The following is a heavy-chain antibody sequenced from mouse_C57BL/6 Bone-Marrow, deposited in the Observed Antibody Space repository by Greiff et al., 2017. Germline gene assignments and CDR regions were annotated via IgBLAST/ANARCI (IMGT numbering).Heavy chain of an antibody. CDR2: ISSGGSYT. CDR1: GFTFSSYG. Sequence: EVQRVESGGDLVKPGGSLKLSCAASGFTFSSYGMSWVRQTPDKRLEWVATISSGGSYTYYPDSVKGRFTISRDNAKNTLYLQMSSLKSEDTAMYYCARRGYDGYYDWFAYWGQGTLVTVSA. J-gene: IGHJ3*01. V-gene: IGHV5-6*01. D-gene: IGHD2-3*01. CDR3: ARRGYDGYYDWFAY.